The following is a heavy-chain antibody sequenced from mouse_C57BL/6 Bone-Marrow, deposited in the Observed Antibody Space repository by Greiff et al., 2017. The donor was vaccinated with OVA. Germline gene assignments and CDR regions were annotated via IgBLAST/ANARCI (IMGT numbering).Heavy chain of an antibody. CDR2: LDPANGNT. V-gene: IGHV14-3*01. Sequence: QQRPEQGLEWIGRLDPANGNTKYAPKFQGKATITADTSSNTAYLQLSSLTSEDTAIYYCARECDSSGYYFDYWGQGTTLTVS. D-gene: IGHD3-2*02. J-gene: IGHJ2*01. CDR3: ARECDSSGYYFDY.